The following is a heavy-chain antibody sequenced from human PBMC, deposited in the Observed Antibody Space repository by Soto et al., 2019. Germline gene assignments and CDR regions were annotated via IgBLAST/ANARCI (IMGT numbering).Heavy chain of an antibody. Sequence: SQTLSLTCVISGDSVSSNSAAWNWIRQSPSRGLEWLGRTYYRSKWYNDYAVSVKSRITINPDTSKNQFSLQLNSVTPEDTAVYYCAREELQQQLVRRQAAPGPFDYCGQRTLVTVSS. CDR2: TYYRSKWYN. CDR1: GDSVSSNSAA. D-gene: IGHD6-13*01. V-gene: IGHV6-1*01. CDR3: AREELQQQLVRRQAAPGPFDY. J-gene: IGHJ4*02.